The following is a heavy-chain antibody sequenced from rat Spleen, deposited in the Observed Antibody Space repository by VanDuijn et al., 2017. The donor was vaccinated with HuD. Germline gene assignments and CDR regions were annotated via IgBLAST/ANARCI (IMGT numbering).Heavy chain of an antibody. Sequence: AQLKESGPGLAQSSQTLSLICTVSGFSLISHSVHGVRQPPGRGLEWMGGIWGDGSTDYNSVLKSRLTINRDTSKSQIFLEMGSLQTEDTAIYFCTRGPPRDEGSYYYGYYFDYWGQGVMVTVSS. J-gene: IGHJ2*01. V-gene: IGHV2-1*01. CDR2: IWGDGST. CDR1: GFSLISHS. CDR3: TRGPPRDEGSYYYGYYFDY. D-gene: IGHD1-12*02.